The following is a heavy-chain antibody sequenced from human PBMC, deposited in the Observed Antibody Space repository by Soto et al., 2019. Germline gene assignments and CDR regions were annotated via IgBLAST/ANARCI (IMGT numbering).Heavy chain of an antibody. CDR1: GGSVSSGSYY. V-gene: IGHV4-61*01. CDR3: ARDRKWLRPTDGSGGAVAGTYGMDV. Sequence: SETLSLTCTVSGGSVSSGSYYWSWIRQPPGKGLEWIGYIYYSGSTNYNPSLKSRVAISVDTSKNQFSLKLSSVTAADTAVYYCARDRKWLRPTDGSGGAVAGTYGMDVWGQGTTVTVSS. CDR2: IYYSGST. D-gene: IGHD6-19*01. J-gene: IGHJ6*02.